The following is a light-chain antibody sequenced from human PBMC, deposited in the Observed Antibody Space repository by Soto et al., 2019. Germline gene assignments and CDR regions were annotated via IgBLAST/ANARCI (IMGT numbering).Light chain of an antibody. V-gene: IGKV3D-20*02. CDR1: QSIGGNF. CDR2: GAS. CDR3: QQRNTWPIT. J-gene: IGKJ5*01. Sequence: EIVLTQSPGTLSLSPGEGATLSCRASQSIGGNFLAWYQQRRGQAPRLLIHGASNRATGIPDRFSGSGSGTDFTLTISSLEPEDFAIYYCQQRNTWPITFGQGTRWRL.